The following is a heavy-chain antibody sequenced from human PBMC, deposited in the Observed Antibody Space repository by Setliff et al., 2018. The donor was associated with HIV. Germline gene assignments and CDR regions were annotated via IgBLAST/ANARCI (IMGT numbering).Heavy chain of an antibody. CDR1: GYSFTSYW. CDR3: VRRDGYKFDY. V-gene: IGHV5-10-1*01. D-gene: IGHD5-12*01. Sequence: GESLKISCKGSGYSFTSYWISWVRQMPGKGLEWTGRIDPSNSNTNYSPSFQGHVTISADKSISTAYLQWSSLKASDTAMYYCVRRDGYKFDYWGQGTLVTVSS. CDR2: IDPSNSNT. J-gene: IGHJ4*02.